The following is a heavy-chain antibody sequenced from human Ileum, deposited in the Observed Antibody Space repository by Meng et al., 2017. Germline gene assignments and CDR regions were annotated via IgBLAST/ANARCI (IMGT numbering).Heavy chain of an antibody. Sequence: LRSCATLSRTRAVDGWYFSVYYCGWIRQPTGKGLEWIGDIDHSGSTNYNPSLKSRVTISVDTSKNQFSLNLNSVTAADTAVYYCARGGGPRAYYFDYWGQGALVTVSS. CDR3: ARGGGPRAYYFDY. CDR2: IDHSGST. V-gene: IGHV4-34*01. CDR1: GWYFSVYY. D-gene: IGHD3-10*01. J-gene: IGHJ4*02.